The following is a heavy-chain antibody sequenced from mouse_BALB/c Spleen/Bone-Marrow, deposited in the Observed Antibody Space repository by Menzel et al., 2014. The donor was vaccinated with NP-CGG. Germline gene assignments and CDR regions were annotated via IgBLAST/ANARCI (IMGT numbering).Heavy chain of an antibody. Sequence: LVESGPELVKPGASVKMSCKASGYTFTGYVMHWVKQKPGQGLEWIGYINPYNDGTKYNEKFKGKATLTSDKSSSTAYTELSSLTSEDSAVYYCAREGGLRRGDYYTMDYWGQGTSVTVSS. CDR1: GYTFTGYV. J-gene: IGHJ4*01. D-gene: IGHD2-4*01. V-gene: IGHV1-14*01. CDR3: AREGGLRRGDYYTMDY. CDR2: INPYNDGT.